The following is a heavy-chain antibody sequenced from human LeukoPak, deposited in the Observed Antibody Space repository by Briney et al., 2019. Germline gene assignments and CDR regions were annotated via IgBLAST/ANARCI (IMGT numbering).Heavy chain of an antibody. D-gene: IGHD3-9*01. V-gene: IGHV1-8*03. J-gene: IGHJ4*02. CDR2: MNPNSGNT. CDR1: GYTFTSYD. CDR3: ARGRYYSILTTYTPPNY. Sequence: ASVKVSCKASGYTFTSYDINWVRQATGQGLEWMGWMNPNSGNTGYAQKFQGRVTITRNTSISTAYMELSSLRSEDTAVYYCARGRYYSILTTYTPPNYWGQGTLVTVSS.